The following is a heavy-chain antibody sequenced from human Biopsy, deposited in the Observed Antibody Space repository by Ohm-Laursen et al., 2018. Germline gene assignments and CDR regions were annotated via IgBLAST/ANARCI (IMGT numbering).Heavy chain of an antibody. CDR2: VYYTGST. J-gene: IGHJ6*02. CDR3: ARGMRYCTNAVCYKSGSGSYYRYYYGMDV. Sequence: GTLSLTCTVSGDSISSYYWSWIRQPPGKGLEWIGYVYYTGSTDYNPSLQSRVTISVDTSKNQFSLKLSSVTAADTAVYYCARGMRYCTNAVCYKSGSGSYYRYYYGMDVWGQGTTVTVSS. D-gene: IGHD2-8*01. CDR1: GDSISSYY. V-gene: IGHV4-59*12.